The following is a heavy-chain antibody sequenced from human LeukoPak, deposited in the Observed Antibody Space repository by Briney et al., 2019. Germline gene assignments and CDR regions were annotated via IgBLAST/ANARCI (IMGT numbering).Heavy chain of an antibody. V-gene: IGHV4-59*11. CDR2: IHDTGST. Sequence: SETLSLTCSVSGGSLSSHYWSWIRQPPGKGLELIGHIHDTGSTFYNPSLRGRVTISLDTSNNQFSLKLTSMTAADTSVYYCARFSSGCSTSSCYLTYWGQGTLVTVS. J-gene: IGHJ4*02. CDR1: GGSLSSHY. CDR3: ARFSSGCSTSSCYLTY. D-gene: IGHD2-2*01.